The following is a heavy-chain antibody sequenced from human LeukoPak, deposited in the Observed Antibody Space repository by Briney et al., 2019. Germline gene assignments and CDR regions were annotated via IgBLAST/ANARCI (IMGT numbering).Heavy chain of an antibody. V-gene: IGHV3-53*01. CDR1: GFTVGSNY. Sequence: GGSLRLSCAASGFTVGSNYMSWVRQAAGKGLEWVSVIYIGGSTYYADSVKGRFTISRDISKNTLYLQMNSLRAEDTAMYYCARLGFVVPAVIFDYWGQGTLVTVSS. D-gene: IGHD2-2*02. J-gene: IGHJ4*02. CDR3: ARLGFVVPAVIFDY. CDR2: IYIGGST.